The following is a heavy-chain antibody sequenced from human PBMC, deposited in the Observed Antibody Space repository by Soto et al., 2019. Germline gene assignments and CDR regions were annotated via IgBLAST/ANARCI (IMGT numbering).Heavy chain of an antibody. CDR3: TRHSFGWVYPDY. CDR1: GYTFTSYY. J-gene: IGHJ4*02. D-gene: IGHD6-13*01. V-gene: IGHV3-73*01. Sequence: ASVKVSCKASGYTFTSYYMHWVRQAPGQGLEWVGRIRSKANSYATAYAASVKGRFTISRDDSKNTAYLQMNSLKTEDTAVYYCTRHSFGWVYPDYWGQGTLVTVSS. CDR2: IRSKANSYAT.